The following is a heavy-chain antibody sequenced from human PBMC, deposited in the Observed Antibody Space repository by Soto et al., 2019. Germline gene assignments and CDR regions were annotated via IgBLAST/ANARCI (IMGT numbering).Heavy chain of an antibody. J-gene: IGHJ5*02. V-gene: IGHV4-39*01. CDR1: GGAILDSTYY. CDR3: ARQATGSYYGWFDP. CDR2: IFYSGGT. Sequence: PSETLSLTCTVSGGAILDSTYYWAWIRQPPGKGLEWIGTIFYSGGTFYTPSPKSRVTMSVDTSKNQFSLKLTSVTAADTAVYFCARQATGSYYGWFDPWGQGTLLTVSS. D-gene: IGHD3-22*01.